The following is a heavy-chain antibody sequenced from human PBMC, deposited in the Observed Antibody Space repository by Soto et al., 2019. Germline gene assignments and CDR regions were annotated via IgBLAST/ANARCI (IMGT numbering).Heavy chain of an antibody. V-gene: IGHV4-4*02. Sequence: SETLSLTCAVSCGSISSSNWWSWVRQPPGKGLEWIGEIYHTGSTNYNPSLKSRVTISVDKSKNQFSLKLSSVTAADTAVYYCAREKEKYSSGWLPFDYWGQGTLVTVSS. CDR2: IYHTGST. CDR1: CGSISSSNW. J-gene: IGHJ4*02. CDR3: AREKEKYSSGWLPFDY. D-gene: IGHD6-19*01.